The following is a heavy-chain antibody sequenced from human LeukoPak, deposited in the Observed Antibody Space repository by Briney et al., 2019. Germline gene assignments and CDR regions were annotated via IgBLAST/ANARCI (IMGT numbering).Heavy chain of an antibody. V-gene: IGHV3-30*02. J-gene: IGHJ4*02. CDR2: IRYDGSNK. Sequence: GGSLRLSCAASGFTFSSYGMHWVRQAPGKGLEWVAFIRYDGSNKYYADSVKGRFTISRDNSKNTLYLQMNSLRAEDTAVYYCAKRYYDSSGYLFDYWGQGTLVTVSS. CDR1: GFTFSSYG. CDR3: AKRYYDSSGYLFDY. D-gene: IGHD3-22*01.